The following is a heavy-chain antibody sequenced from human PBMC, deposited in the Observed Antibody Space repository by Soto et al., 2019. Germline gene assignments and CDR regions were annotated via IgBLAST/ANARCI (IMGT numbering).Heavy chain of an antibody. Sequence: QVQLQQWGAGLLKPSETLSLTCAVYGVSFSGYFWTWVRQPPGKGREWIWEINHSSTTNYNPSLKSRVTISVDTSENHFSLMLSSVTAADAAVYYCARGRRYFDYWGQGTLVTVSS. J-gene: IGHJ4*02. CDR3: ARGRRYFDY. CDR1: GVSFSGYF. CDR2: INHSSTT. V-gene: IGHV4-34*01.